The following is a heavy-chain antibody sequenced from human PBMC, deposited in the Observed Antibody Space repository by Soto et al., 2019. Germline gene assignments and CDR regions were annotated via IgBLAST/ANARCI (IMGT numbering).Heavy chain of an antibody. V-gene: IGHV3-30*18. Sequence: GGSLRLSCAASGFTFSSYGMHWVRQAPGKGLEWVAVISYDGSNKYYADSVKGRFTISRDNSKNTLYLQMNSLRAEDTAVYYCAKGGRFLEWLLRFEWLSYYYMDVWGKGTTVTVSS. CDR3: AKGGRFLEWLLRFEWLSYYYMDV. J-gene: IGHJ6*03. CDR2: ISYDGSNK. D-gene: IGHD3-3*01. CDR1: GFTFSSYG.